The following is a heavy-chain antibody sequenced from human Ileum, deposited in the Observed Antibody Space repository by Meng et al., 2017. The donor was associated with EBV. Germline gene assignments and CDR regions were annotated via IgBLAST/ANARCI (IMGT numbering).Heavy chain of an antibody. CDR1: GDSISNEHW. V-gene: IGHV4-4*02. CDR3: ASNGAFSLDH. Sequence: GQLQGSGPGLVGPSGTLSLTCSVSGDSISNEHWWSWVRQSPGKGLEWIGEIHHTRGPNYNPSLKSRVIISVDKSNNHFSLRLSAVTAADTAVHYCASNGAFSLDHWGQGTLVTVSS. CDR2: IHHTRGP. D-gene: IGHD2-8*01. J-gene: IGHJ4*02.